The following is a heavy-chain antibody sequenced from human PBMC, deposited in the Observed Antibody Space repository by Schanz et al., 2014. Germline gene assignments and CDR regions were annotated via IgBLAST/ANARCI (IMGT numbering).Heavy chain of an antibody. CDR2: IGTSGGT. D-gene: IGHD2-8*02. CDR3: TASWWVEGAPSATLYGMDV. CDR1: GLIFSNYV. J-gene: IGHJ6*02. V-gene: IGHV3-23*01. Sequence: EVQLLESGGGLVQPGGSLKLSCAASGLIFSNYVMSWVRQAPGKGLEWVSTIGTSGGTNYAESVKGRFTISRDNSKNTLYLQMNSLKTEDTAVYHCTASWWVEGAPSATLYGMDVWGQGTTVTVSS.